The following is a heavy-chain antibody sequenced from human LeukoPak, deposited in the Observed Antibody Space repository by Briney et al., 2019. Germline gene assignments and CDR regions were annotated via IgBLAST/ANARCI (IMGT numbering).Heavy chain of an antibody. CDR2: ISSSSSYI. CDR3: ARDFGTYYYDSSGYS. CDR1: GFTFSSYS. Sequence: GGSLRLSCAAPGFTFSSYSMNWVRQAPGKGLEWVSSISSSSSYIYYADSVKGRFTISRDNAKNSLYLQMNSLRAEDTAVYYCARDFGTYYYDSSGYSWGQGTLVTVSS. D-gene: IGHD3-22*01. J-gene: IGHJ4*02. V-gene: IGHV3-21*01.